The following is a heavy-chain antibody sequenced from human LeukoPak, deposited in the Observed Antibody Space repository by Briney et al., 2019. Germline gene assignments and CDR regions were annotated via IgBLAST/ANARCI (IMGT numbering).Heavy chain of an antibody. D-gene: IGHD4-17*01. J-gene: IGHJ4*02. CDR3: AKDLTTVTTQGDY. V-gene: IGHV4-39*02. CDR2: IYYSGST. CDR1: GGSISSSSYY. Sequence: SETLSLTCTVSGGSISSSSYYWGWIRQPPGKGLEWIGSIYYSGSTYYNPSLKSRVTISVDTSKNQFSLKLSSVTAADTAVYYCAKDLTTVTTQGDYWGQGTLVTVSS.